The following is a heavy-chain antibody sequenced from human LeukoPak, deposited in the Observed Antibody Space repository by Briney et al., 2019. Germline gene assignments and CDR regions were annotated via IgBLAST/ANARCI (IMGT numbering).Heavy chain of an antibody. D-gene: IGHD2-8*02. CDR1: GYSCTTYW. CDR3: ARQGGRVGDAFEI. V-gene: IGHV5-51*01. J-gene: IGHJ3*02. Sequence: GESLKISCKGSGYSCTTYWIGWVRQMPGKGLEWMGIIYPGDSDTRYSPSFQGQVTISADRSICTAYLQWSSLKASDTAMYYCARQGGRVGDAFEIWGQGTMVTVSS. CDR2: IYPGDSDT.